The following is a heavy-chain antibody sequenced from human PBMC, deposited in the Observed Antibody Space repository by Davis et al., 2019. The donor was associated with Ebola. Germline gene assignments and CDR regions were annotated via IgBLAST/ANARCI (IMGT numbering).Heavy chain of an antibody. D-gene: IGHD2-2*01. CDR1: GFTFSSYA. J-gene: IGHJ3*02. CDR3: ARRGYCSSTSCYLFAFDI. V-gene: IGHV3-11*06. CDR2: ISSSSSYT. Sequence: PGGSLRLSCAASGFTFSSYAMSWIRQAPGKGLEWVSYISSSSSYTNYADSVKGRFTISRDNAKNSLYLQMNSLRAEDTAVYYCARRGYCSSTSCYLFAFDIWGQGTMVTVSS.